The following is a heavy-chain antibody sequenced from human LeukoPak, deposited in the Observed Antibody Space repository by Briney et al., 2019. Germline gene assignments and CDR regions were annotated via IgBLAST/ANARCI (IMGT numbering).Heavy chain of an antibody. D-gene: IGHD4-17*01. J-gene: IGHJ4*02. CDR2: ISSSSSYI. Sequence: GGSLRLSCAASGFTFSSYSMNWVRQAPGKGLEWVSSISSSSSYIYYADSVKGRFTISRDNAKNSLYPQMNSLRAEDTAVYYCARGTTYPTTVFDYWGQGTLVTVSS. CDR3: ARGTTYPTTVFDY. V-gene: IGHV3-21*01. CDR1: GFTFSSYS.